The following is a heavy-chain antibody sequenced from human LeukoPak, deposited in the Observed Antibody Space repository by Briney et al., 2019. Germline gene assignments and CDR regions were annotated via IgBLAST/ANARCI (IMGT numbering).Heavy chain of an antibody. CDR3: ARSPTAPDT. J-gene: IGHJ5*02. CDR1: GFTFSSYA. Sequence: GGSLRLSCAASGFTFSSYAMHWVRQAPGKGLEWVAVISYDGSNKYYADSVKGRFTISRDNSKNTLYLQMNSLRAEDTAVYYCARSPTAPDTWGQGTLVTVSS. CDR2: ISYDGSNK. D-gene: IGHD1-14*01. V-gene: IGHV3-30*04.